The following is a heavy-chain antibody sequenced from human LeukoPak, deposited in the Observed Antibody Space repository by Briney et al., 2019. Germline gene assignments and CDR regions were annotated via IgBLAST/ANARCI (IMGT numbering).Heavy chain of an antibody. V-gene: IGHV3-7*01. CDR1: GFTFSSYW. Sequence: GGSLRLSCAASGFTFSSYWMSWVRRAPGKGLKWVANIKQDGSEKYYVDSVKGRFTISRDNAKNSLYLQMNSLRAEDTAVYYCARVRIDIVVVPAAIRVGYYFDYWGQGTLVTVSS. D-gene: IGHD2-2*02. J-gene: IGHJ4*02. CDR2: IKQDGSEK. CDR3: ARVRIDIVVVPAAIRVGYYFDY.